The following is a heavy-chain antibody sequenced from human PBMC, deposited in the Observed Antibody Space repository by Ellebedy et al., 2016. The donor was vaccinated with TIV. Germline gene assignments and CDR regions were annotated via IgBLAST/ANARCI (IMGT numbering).Heavy chain of an antibody. D-gene: IGHD4-11*01. CDR3: VRGWGYINAPFDQ. J-gene: IGHJ4*02. CDR1: GFTFTDYY. V-gene: IGHV3-11*06. Sequence: GESLKISCAASGFTFTDYYMTWVRQAPGKGLEWVSYIDPTSSYTNYADSLKGRLTISRDNAKNTLFLQMDSLRVEDTAVYYCVRGWGYINAPFDQWGQGTLVSVSS. CDR2: IDPTSSYT.